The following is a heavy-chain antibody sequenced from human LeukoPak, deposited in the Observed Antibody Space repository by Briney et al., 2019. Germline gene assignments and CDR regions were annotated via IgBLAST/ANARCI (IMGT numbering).Heavy chain of an antibody. V-gene: IGHV4-39*07. J-gene: IGHJ4*02. CDR1: GGSISSSSYY. CDR2: IYYSGST. D-gene: IGHD3-9*01. CDR3: AHTTGTFFDY. Sequence: SETLSLTCTVSGGSISSSSYYWGWIRQPPGKGLEWIGSIYYSGSTYYNPPLKSRVTISVDTSKNQFSLKLSSVTAADTAVYYCAHTTGTFFDYWGQGTLVTVSS.